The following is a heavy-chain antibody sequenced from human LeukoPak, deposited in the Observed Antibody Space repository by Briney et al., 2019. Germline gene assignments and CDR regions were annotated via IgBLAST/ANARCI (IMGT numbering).Heavy chain of an antibody. CDR1: GYTFTSYY. CDR3: ASGDIVVVVAATRAFDI. Sequence: ASVKVSCKASGYTFTSYYMHWVRQAPGQGLEWMGIINPSGGSTSYAQKFQGRVTMTRDTSTSTVYMELSSLRSEDTAVYYCASGDIVVVVAATRAFDIWGQGTMVTVSS. J-gene: IGHJ3*02. CDR2: INPSGGST. D-gene: IGHD2-15*01. V-gene: IGHV1-46*01.